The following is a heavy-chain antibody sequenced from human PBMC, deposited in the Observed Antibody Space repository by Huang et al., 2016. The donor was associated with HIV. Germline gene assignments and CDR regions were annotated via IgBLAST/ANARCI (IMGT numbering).Heavy chain of an antibody. CDR1: GFTFDDFA. V-gene: IGHV3-9*01. D-gene: IGHD3-16*01. CDR2: IGWNGGDI. J-gene: IGHJ4*02. CDR3: VKEAVNRYHYDYFDY. Sequence: EVQLVESGGGLVQPGRSLRLSCAAFGFTFDDFAMHWVRQAPGKGLEWVSGIGWNGGDITYGDSVKGRFIISRDNTKNSLYLQMNSLRPEDTALYYCVKEAVNRYHYDYFDYWGQGTLVTVSS.